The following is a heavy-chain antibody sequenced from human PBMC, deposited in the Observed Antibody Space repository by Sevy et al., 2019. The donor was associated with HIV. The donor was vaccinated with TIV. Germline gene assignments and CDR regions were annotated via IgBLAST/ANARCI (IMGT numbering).Heavy chain of an antibody. D-gene: IGHD3-10*01. CDR2: ISGSGSNT. Sequence: GGSLRLSCAASGFSFSTYAMTWVRQAPGKGLEWVSAISGSGSNTYNADSVKGRFTISRDNSKNTLYLQMNSLRAEDTAVYYCARDTYYYGSGSYQSHFDYWGQGTLVTVSS. V-gene: IGHV3-23*01. J-gene: IGHJ4*02. CDR3: ARDTYYYGSGSYQSHFDY. CDR1: GFSFSTYA.